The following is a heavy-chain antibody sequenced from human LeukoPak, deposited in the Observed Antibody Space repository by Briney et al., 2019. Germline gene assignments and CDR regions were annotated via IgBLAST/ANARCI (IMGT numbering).Heavy chain of an antibody. V-gene: IGHV3-30*02. D-gene: IGHD1-26*01. CDR2: IRYDGSNK. CDR3: AREGQGKWELFGEVDY. CDR1: GFNFRSYD. Sequence: GGSLRLSCAASGFNFRSYDMHWVRQAPGKGLEWVVFIRYDGSNKYYADSVKGRFTISRDNSKNTLYLQMDSLRAEDTAVYYCAREGQGKWELFGEVDYWGQGILVTVSS. J-gene: IGHJ4*02.